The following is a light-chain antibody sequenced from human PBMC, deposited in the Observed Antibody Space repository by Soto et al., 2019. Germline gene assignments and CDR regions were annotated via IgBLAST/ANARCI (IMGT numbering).Light chain of an antibody. CDR1: QSVTSTY. CDR2: GAS. J-gene: IGKJ2*01. CDR3: QYYGSSPPTT. V-gene: IGKV3-20*01. Sequence: EFVLTQSPGTLSLSPGERAILSCRASQSVTSTYIAWYQQKPGQAPRLLIYGASSRATGIPDRFSGSGSGTDFTLTISRLEAEAFAVYYCQYYGSSPPTTFGQGTKLEIK.